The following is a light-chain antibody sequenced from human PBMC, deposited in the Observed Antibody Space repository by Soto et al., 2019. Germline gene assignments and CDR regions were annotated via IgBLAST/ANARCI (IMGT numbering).Light chain of an antibody. CDR3: SSYAGSNNFV. CDR2: EVS. J-gene: IGLJ1*01. Sequence: QSVLTQPPSASGSPGQSFTISCTGTSSDIGAYIYVSWYQQHPGKAPKLMISEVSRRPSGVPERFSGSKSGNTASLTVSGLQADDEAHYYCSSYAGSNNFVFGTGTKVTVL. V-gene: IGLV2-8*01. CDR1: SSDIGAYIY.